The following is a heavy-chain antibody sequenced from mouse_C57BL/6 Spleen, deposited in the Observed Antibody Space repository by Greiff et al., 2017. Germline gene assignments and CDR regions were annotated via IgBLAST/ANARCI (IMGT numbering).Heavy chain of an antibody. D-gene: IGHD1-1*01. CDR3: ARKGGSSPLDY. Sequence: VQLQQSGPELVKPGASVKISCKASGYAFSSSWMNWVKQRPGKGLEWIGRIYPGDGDTNYNGKFKGKATLTADKSSSTAYMQLSSLTSEDSAVYFCARKGGSSPLDYWGQGTTLTVSS. J-gene: IGHJ2*01. CDR1: GYAFSSSW. V-gene: IGHV1-82*01. CDR2: IYPGDGDT.